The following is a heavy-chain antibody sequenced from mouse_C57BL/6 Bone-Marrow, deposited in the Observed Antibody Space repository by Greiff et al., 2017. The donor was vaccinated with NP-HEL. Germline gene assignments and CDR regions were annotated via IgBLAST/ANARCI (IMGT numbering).Heavy chain of an antibody. Sequence: QVHVKQSGAELVKPGASVKMSCKASGYTFTSYWITWVKQRPGQGLEWIGDIYPGSGSTNYNEKFKSKATLTVDTSSSTAYMQLSSLTSEDSAVYYCAIYYYGSSYVWGQGTTLTVSS. CDR1: GYTFTSYW. J-gene: IGHJ2*01. CDR3: AIYYYGSSYV. CDR2: IYPGSGST. D-gene: IGHD1-1*01. V-gene: IGHV1-55*01.